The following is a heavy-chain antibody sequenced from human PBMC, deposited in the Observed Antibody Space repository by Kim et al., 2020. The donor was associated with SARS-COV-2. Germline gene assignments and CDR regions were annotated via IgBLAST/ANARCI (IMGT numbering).Heavy chain of an antibody. D-gene: IGHD2-21*02. V-gene: IGHV4-31*03. CDR3: ARERGGDCYLDY. CDR2: IYYSGST. J-gene: IGHJ4*02. CDR1: GGSISSGGYY. Sequence: SETLSLTCTVSGGSISSGGYYWSWIRQHPGKGLEWIGYIYYSGSTYYNPSLKSRVTISVDTSKNQFSLKLSSVTAADTAVYYCARERGGDCYLDYWGQGTLVTVSS.